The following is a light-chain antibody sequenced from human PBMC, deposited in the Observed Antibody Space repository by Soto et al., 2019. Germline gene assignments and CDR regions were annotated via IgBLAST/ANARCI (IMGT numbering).Light chain of an antibody. CDR3: QSYDTSVSGARV. J-gene: IGLJ3*02. V-gene: IGLV1-40*01. CDR1: RSNIGAGYD. Sequence: GSPGQRVTISCTGSRSNIGAGYDVHWYQQIPGTAPKLLIYRNHDRPSGVPDRFSGSKSGTSASLAITGLQAEDEADYYCQSYDTSVSGARVFGGGTKLTVL. CDR2: RNH.